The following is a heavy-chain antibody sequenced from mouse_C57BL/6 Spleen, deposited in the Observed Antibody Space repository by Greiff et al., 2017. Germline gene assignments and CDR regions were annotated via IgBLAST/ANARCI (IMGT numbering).Heavy chain of an antibody. CDR2: IYPGSGST. J-gene: IGHJ4*01. Sequence: VQLQQSGAELVKPGASVKMSCKASGYTFTSYWITWVKQRPGQGLEWIGDIYPGSGSTNYNEKFKSKATLTVDTSSSTAYMQLSSLTSEDSAVYYCAIEDSFYAPGGYAMDYWGQGTSVTVSS. CDR3: AIEDSFYAPGGYAMDY. V-gene: IGHV1-55*01. D-gene: IGHD2-10*01. CDR1: GYTFTSYW.